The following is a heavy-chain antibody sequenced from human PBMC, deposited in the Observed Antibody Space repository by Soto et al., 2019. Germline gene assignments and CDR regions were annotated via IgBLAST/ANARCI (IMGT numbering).Heavy chain of an antibody. CDR2: IYNGGRI. D-gene: IGHD7-27*01. J-gene: IGHJ4*02. V-gene: IGHV4-30-4*01. CDR1: GASISNVHSF. Sequence: QVQLQQSGPGLVQPSQTLSLTCTVSGASISNVHSFWSWIRQSPDKGLEWIGNIYNGGRIYNNPSLESRLTISVDTSKNQFSLDLSSVSAADTAVYYCTRGPSGDKVDSWGQGTLVTVSS. CDR3: TRGPSGDKVDS.